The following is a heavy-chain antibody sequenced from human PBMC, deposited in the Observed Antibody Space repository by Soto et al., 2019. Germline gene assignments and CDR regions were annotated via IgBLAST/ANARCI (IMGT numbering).Heavy chain of an antibody. CDR2: ISKNGGST. Sequence: EVQLMESGGGVVQPGGSLRLSCAASGFTFSSETMFWVRQAPGKGLEHITAISKNGGSTFYADSVKGRFSISRDNSKNTLYLQMGSLRAEDMAVYYCATREGFAYWGQGTLVTVSS. CDR3: ATREGFAY. V-gene: IGHV3-64*07. J-gene: IGHJ4*02. CDR1: GFTFSSET.